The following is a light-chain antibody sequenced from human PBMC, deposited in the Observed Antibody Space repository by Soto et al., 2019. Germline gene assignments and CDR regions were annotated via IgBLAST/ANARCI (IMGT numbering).Light chain of an antibody. CDR3: SSYASGNIYV. CDR1: SSDVGPYKY. J-gene: IGLJ1*01. Sequence: QSVLTQPPSASGSPGQSVTISCTGTSSDVGPYKYVSWYQQHPGKAPKLIIYAVNQRPLGVPDRFSGSKSGNTASLTVSGLQAEDEADYYCSSYASGNIYVFGTGTKVTVL. CDR2: AVN. V-gene: IGLV2-8*01.